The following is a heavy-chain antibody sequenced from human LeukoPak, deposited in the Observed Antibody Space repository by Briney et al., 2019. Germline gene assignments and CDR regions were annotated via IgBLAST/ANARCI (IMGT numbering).Heavy chain of an antibody. D-gene: IGHD2-8*01. J-gene: IGHJ4*02. CDR1: GFTFSSYW. V-gene: IGHV3-7*01. CDR2: IKQGGGEK. Sequence: GGSLRLSCVVSGFTFSSYWMSWVRQAPGKGLAWVAHIKQGGGEKYYVDSVKGRFTISRDDAKNSLYLQMNSLRAEDTAVYYCARGTNADYWGQGALVTVSS. CDR3: ARGTNADY.